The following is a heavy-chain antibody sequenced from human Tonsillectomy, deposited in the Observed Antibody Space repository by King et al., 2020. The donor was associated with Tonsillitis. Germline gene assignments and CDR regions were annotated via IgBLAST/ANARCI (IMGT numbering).Heavy chain of an antibody. CDR1: GFSLTNSRMG. V-gene: IGHV2-26*01. D-gene: IGHD3-10*01. Sequence: VTLKGSGPVLVKPTETLTLTCTVSGFSLTNSRMGVSWIRQPPGKALEWLAHIFSSDEKSYSTSLKSRLTISKDTSRSQVVLTMTNMDPLDTATYYCARGLFYGSGSFYNYWFDPWGHGTLVTVSS. CDR2: IFSSDEK. J-gene: IGHJ5*02. CDR3: ARGLFYGSGSFYNYWFDP.